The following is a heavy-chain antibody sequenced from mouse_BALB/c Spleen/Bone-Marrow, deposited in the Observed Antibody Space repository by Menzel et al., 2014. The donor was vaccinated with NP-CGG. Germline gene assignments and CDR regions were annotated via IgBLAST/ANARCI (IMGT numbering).Heavy chain of an antibody. V-gene: IGHV5-12*01. CDR3: ARNAFYRGYAMDY. Sequence: EVKVVESGGGLVQPGGSLKLSCAPSGFTFSDYYMYWVRQTPEKRLEWVAYISNGGGSTYYPDTVKGRFTISRDNAKNTLYLQMSRLKSEDTAMYYCARNAFYRGYAMDYWGQGASVTVSS. CDR1: GFTFSDYY. D-gene: IGHD2-12*01. CDR2: ISNGGGST. J-gene: IGHJ4*01.